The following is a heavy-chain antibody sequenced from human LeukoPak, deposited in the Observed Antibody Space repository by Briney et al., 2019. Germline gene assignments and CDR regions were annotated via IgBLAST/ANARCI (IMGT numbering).Heavy chain of an antibody. D-gene: IGHD2-21*02. Sequence: SGTLSLTCAVSGGSISSSNWWSWVRQPPGKGLEWIGEIYHSGSTNYNPSLKSRVTISVDKSTNQFSLKLSSVTAADTAVYYCAVYCGGDCYSGVNNWFDPGGQGTLVTVSS. V-gene: IGHV4-4*02. J-gene: IGHJ5*02. CDR1: GGSISSSNW. CDR2: IYHSGST. CDR3: AVYCGGDCYSGVNNWFDP.